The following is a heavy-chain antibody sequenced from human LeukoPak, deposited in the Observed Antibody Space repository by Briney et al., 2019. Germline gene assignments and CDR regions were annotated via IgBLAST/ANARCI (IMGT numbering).Heavy chain of an antibody. CDR1: GFTFSSYA. CDR3: AEEGENYAFDI. Sequence: GGSLRLSCEASGFTFSSYAMSWVRQAPGKALEWVSGISGGDGSTYYADSVKGRFTISRDNSKNTLYLQMNSLRAEDTAIYYCAEEGENYAFDIWGQGTMVTVSS. V-gene: IGHV3-23*01. CDR2: ISGGDGST. D-gene: IGHD2-21*01. J-gene: IGHJ3*02.